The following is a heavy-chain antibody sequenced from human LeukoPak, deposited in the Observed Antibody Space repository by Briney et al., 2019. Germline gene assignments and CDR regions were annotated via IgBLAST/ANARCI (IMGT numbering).Heavy chain of an antibody. V-gene: IGHV4-39*07. CDR1: GGSISSSSYY. CDR2: IYYSGST. Sequence: PSETLSLTCTVSGGSISSSSYYWGWIRQPPGKGLEWIGSIYYSGSTYYNPSLKSRVTISVDTSKNQFSLKLSSVTAADTAVYYCARDGRDYYDSRRGFDYWGQGTLVTVSS. CDR3: ARDGRDYYDSRRGFDY. D-gene: IGHD3-22*01. J-gene: IGHJ4*02.